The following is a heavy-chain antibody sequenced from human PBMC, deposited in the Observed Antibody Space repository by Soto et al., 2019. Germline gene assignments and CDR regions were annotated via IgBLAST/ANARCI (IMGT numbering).Heavy chain of an antibody. CDR3: ARERIAARPYTWFDP. CDR1: GGTFSSYA. Sequence: SVKVSCKASGGTFSSYAISWVRQAPEQGLEWMGGIIPIFGTANYAQKFQGRVTITADESTSTAYMELSSLRSEDTAVYYCARERIAARPYTWFDPWGQGTLVTVSS. V-gene: IGHV1-69*13. D-gene: IGHD6-6*01. J-gene: IGHJ5*02. CDR2: IIPIFGTA.